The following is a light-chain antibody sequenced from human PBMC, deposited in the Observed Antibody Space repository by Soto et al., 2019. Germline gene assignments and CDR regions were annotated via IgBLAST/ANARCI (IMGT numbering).Light chain of an antibody. J-gene: IGKJ5*01. CDR3: QQYNTWPAEIT. CDR1: PISSN. Sequence: VVTQSPASLSVSPGDRVTISCRAGPISSNLAWHQQRPGQAPRLLIYGASVRATGVPARFSGSGSGTEFTLTISSLQSEDSAVYYCQQYNTWPAEITFGQGTRLEI. CDR2: GAS. V-gene: IGKV3-15*01.